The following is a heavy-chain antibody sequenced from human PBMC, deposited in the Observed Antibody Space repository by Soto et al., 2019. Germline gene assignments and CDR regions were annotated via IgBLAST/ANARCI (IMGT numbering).Heavy chain of an antibody. D-gene: IGHD3-16*02. CDR1: GFDFTYYA. J-gene: IGHJ4*02. V-gene: IGHV3-30*18. Sequence: QVQLVESGGGSVQPGESLRLSCVASGFDFTYYAMHWVRQAPGKGLESVAVMSSDGIKIHHTDSVKGRFNISRDNSKNTLYLQMNSLRNEDTAVYFCAKDQGGGGTVGLFDYWGQGTLVSVSS. CDR3: AKDQGGGGTVGLFDY. CDR2: MSSDGIKI.